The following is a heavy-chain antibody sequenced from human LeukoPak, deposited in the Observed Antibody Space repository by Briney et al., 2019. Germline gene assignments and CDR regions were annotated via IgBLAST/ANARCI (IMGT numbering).Heavy chain of an antibody. V-gene: IGHV3-66*01. CDR3: AREKVGARGNFDY. CDR1: GFTVSSNY. Sequence: GGSLRLSCAASGFTVSSNYMSWVRQAPGKGLGWVSVIYSGGSTYYADSVKGRFTISRDNSKNTLYLQMNSLRAEDTAVYYCAREKVGARGNFDYWGQGTLVTVSS. J-gene: IGHJ4*02. CDR2: IYSGGST. D-gene: IGHD1-26*01.